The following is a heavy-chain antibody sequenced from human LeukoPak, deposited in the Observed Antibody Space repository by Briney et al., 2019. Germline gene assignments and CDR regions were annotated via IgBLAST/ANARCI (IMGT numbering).Heavy chain of an antibody. V-gene: IGHV3-53*01. Sequence: GGSLRLSCAASGFTLSSYGMHWVRQAPGKGLEWVSTIYAGGYTYYADFVKGRFAISRDSSKNTLYLQMNSLRAEDTAVYYCARDSAAAWGFFDFWGQGTLVTVSS. CDR1: GFTLSSYG. D-gene: IGHD6-13*01. CDR3: ARDSAAAWGFFDF. J-gene: IGHJ4*02. CDR2: IYAGGYT.